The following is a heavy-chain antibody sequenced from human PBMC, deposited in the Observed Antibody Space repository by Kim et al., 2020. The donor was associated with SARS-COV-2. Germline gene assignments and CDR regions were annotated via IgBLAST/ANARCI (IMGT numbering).Heavy chain of an antibody. J-gene: IGHJ5*02. V-gene: IGHV3-23*01. CDR3: AKDLYCSGGSCYLYNWFDP. Sequence: GRFTISRDNSKNTLYLQMNSLRAEDTAVYYCAKDLYCSGGSCYLYNWFDPWGQGTLVTVSS. D-gene: IGHD2-15*01.